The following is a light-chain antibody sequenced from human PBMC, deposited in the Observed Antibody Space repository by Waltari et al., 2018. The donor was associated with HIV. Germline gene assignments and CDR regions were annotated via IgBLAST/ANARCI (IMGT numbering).Light chain of an antibody. CDR3: QNYHSAPLT. Sequence: DTQMTQSPSSLSASVGDSVTITCRASQGINNYLAWYQQKPGKVPKLQIDGASTLQSEVPSRFSGSGSGTEFTLTIISLQPEDVATYYCQNYHSAPLTFGGGTKVEMK. J-gene: IGKJ4*01. CDR1: QGINNY. CDR2: GAS. V-gene: IGKV1-27*01.